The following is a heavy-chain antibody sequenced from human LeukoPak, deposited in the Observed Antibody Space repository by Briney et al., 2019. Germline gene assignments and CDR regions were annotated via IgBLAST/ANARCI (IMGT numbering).Heavy chain of an antibody. D-gene: IGHD2-15*01. CDR1: GYSISSGYY. V-gene: IGHV4-38-2*02. CDR2: IYHSGST. J-gene: IGHJ3*02. CDR3: ARVGPYWSGGSCSFAFDI. Sequence: PSEILSLSCTASGYSISSGYYWGWIRQPPGKGLEWIGSIYHSGSTYYNPSLKSRVTISVDTSKNQFSLKLSYVTAADTDVYYCARVGPYWSGGSCSFAFDIWGQGTMVTVSS.